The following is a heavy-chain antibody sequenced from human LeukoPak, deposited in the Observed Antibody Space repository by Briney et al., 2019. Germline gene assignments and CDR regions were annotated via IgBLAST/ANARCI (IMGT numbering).Heavy chain of an antibody. CDR3: ARDKVVVVPAAAMGHNWFDP. V-gene: IGHV4-38-2*02. CDR2: IYHSGST. D-gene: IGHD2-2*01. Sequence: SETLSLTCTVSGYSISSGYYWGWIRKPPGKGLEWIGSIYHSGSTYYNPSLKSRVTISVDTPKNQFSLKLSSVTAADTAVYYCARDKVVVVPAAAMGHNWFDPWGQGTLVTVSS. J-gene: IGHJ5*02. CDR1: GYSISSGYY.